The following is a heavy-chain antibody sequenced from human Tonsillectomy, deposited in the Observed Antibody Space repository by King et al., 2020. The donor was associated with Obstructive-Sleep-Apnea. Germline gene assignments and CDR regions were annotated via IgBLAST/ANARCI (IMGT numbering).Heavy chain of an antibody. CDR3: ARRTTYYGSGGGYRGYSGYDLDY. V-gene: IGHV5-51*01. CDR1: GYSFTSYW. D-gene: IGHD5-12*01. J-gene: IGHJ4*02. CDR2: IYPGDSDT. Sequence: QLVQSGAEVKKPGESLKISCKGSGYSFTSYWIGWVRQMPGKGLEWMGIIYPGDSDTRYSPSFQGQVTISADKSISTAYLQWSSLKASDTAVYYCARRTTYYGSGGGYRGYSGYDLDYWGQGTLVTVSS.